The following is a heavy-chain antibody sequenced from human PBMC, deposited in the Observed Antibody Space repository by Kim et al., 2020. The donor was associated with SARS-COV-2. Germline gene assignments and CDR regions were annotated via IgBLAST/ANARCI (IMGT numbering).Heavy chain of an antibody. D-gene: IGHD6-6*01. Sequence: GGSLRLSCAASGFTFSSYAMSWVRQAPGKGLEWVSAISGSGGSTYYADSVKGRFTISRDNSKNTLYLQMNSRRAEDTAVYYCAKGLYSSSSIFDYWGQGTLVTVSS. CDR3: AKGLYSSSSIFDY. CDR2: ISGSGGST. J-gene: IGHJ4*02. CDR1: GFTFSSYA. V-gene: IGHV3-23*01.